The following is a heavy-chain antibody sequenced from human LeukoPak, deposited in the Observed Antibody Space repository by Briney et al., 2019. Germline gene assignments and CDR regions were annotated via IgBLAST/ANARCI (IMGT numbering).Heavy chain of an antibody. CDR1: GYTFTGYY. CDR2: INPNSGGT. V-gene: IGHV1-2*02. J-gene: IGHJ2*01. Sequence: ASVKVSCKASGYTFTGYYMHWVRQAPGQGLEWMGWINPNSGGTNYAQKFQGRVTMTRDTSISTAYMELSSLRSEDTAVYYCATSGGGRRWYFDLWGRGTLVTVSS. CDR3: ATSGGGRRWYFDL. D-gene: IGHD3-10*01.